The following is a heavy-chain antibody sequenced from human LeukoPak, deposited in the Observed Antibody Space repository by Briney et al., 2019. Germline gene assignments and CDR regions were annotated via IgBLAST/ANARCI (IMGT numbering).Heavy chain of an antibody. CDR3: ARLSGYPSWYFDL. CDR2: IYNSGST. D-gene: IGHD3-22*01. CDR1: GGSVSSYY. Sequence: SETLSLTCTVAGGSVSSYYWGWIRQPPGEGLEWIGYIYNSGSTNYNPSLKSRVTISIDTSKNPFSLKLSSVPTADTAVYYCARLSGYPSWYFDLWGRGTLVTVSS. V-gene: IGHV4-59*08. J-gene: IGHJ2*01.